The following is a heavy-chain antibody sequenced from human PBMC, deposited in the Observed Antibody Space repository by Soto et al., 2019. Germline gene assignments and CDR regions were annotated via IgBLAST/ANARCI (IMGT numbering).Heavy chain of an antibody. CDR2: INSNSGGT. D-gene: IGHD3-10*01. CDR1: GYTFTGYY. CDR3: ARDLERRGSFDI. Sequence: ASVKVSCKASGYTFTGYYMHWVRQAPGQGLEWMGWINSNSGGTKYAQKFQGRVTMTRDTSISTAYMELRRLRSDDTAVYYCARDLERRGSFDIWGQGTMVTVSS. V-gene: IGHV1-2*02. J-gene: IGHJ3*02.